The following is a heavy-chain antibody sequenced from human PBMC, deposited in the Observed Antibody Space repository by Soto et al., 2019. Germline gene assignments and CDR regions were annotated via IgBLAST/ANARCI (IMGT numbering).Heavy chain of an antibody. V-gene: IGHV3-48*01. D-gene: IGHD2-15*01. CDR2: ISSSSSTI. CDR1: GFTFSSYS. J-gene: IGHJ4*02. Sequence: EVQLVESGGGLVQPGGSLRLSCAASGFTFSSYSMNWVRQAPGKGLEWVSYISSSSSTIYYADSVKGRFTISRDNAKNSLYLQMNSLRAEDTAVYYCARDPPYCSGGSCYVDYWGQGTLVTVPS. CDR3: ARDPPYCSGGSCYVDY.